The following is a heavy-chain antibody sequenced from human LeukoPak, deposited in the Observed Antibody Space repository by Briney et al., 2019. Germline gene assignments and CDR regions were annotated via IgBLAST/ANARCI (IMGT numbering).Heavy chain of an antibody. Sequence: GGSLRLSCAASGFTFSSYSMNWVRQAPGKGLEWVSSISSSSSYIYYADSVKGRFTISRDNAENSLYLQMNSLRAEDTAVYYCARDNYDYVWGSYRYTGTEVSYWGQGTLVTVSS. CDR1: GFTFSSYS. V-gene: IGHV3-21*01. J-gene: IGHJ4*02. D-gene: IGHD3-16*02. CDR2: ISSSSSYI. CDR3: ARDNYDYVWGSYRYTGTEVSY.